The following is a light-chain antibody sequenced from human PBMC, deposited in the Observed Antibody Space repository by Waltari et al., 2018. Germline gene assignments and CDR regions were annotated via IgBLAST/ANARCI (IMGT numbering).Light chain of an antibody. CDR3: QQRSNWIT. CDR2: DAS. V-gene: IGKV3-11*01. Sequence: EILLTQSQPTLSLSPGKRATLSCRASQSVSSYLAWYQQKPGQAPRLLIYDASNRATGIPARFSGSGSGTDFTLTISSLEPEDFAVYYCQQRSNWITFGQGTRLEIK. CDR1: QSVSSY. J-gene: IGKJ5*01.